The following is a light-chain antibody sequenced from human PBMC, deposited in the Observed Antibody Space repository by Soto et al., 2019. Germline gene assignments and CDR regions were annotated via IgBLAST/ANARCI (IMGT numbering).Light chain of an antibody. CDR1: QSFRGL. J-gene: IGKJ5*01. CDR3: QQSSSSPIT. CDR2: DAY. V-gene: IGKV3-11*01. Sequence: EVVLTQSPVTLSLSPGERATLSCRASQSFRGLLAWYQQKPGQAPRLLIYDAYNRATGIPPRFSGSESWTDFTLTISRLEAEDFAVYYCQQSSSSPITFGQGTRLEIK.